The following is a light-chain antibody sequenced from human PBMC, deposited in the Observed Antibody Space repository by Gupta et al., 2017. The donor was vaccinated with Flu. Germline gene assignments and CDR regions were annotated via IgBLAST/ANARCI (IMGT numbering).Light chain of an antibody. J-gene: IGKJ2*01. Sequence: LVITPSPATLSVGPGEITTLSCSASQSISSNLSWYQQKPCEPPRLLIYDASTRASGLPVRFSGSGSGTEFTLTISSLQSEDFAVYYCLQDNTWPYTFGQGTKLEIK. V-gene: IGKV3-15*01. CDR3: LQDNTWPYT. CDR1: QSISSN. CDR2: DAS.